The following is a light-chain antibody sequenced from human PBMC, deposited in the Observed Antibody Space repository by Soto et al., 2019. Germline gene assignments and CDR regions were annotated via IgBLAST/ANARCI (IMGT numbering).Light chain of an antibody. Sequence: KMAPGAVSLPLGHSSIRSSRALQILRTNSLAWYQQKPGQAPRLLISDASNRATGIPVRFSGSGSGTDFTLTISSLEAEDSAVYYCQQRSNWPSITFGQGTRLEIK. CDR1: QILRTN. J-gene: IGKJ5*01. CDR2: DAS. V-gene: IGKV3-11*01. CDR3: QQRSNWPSIT.